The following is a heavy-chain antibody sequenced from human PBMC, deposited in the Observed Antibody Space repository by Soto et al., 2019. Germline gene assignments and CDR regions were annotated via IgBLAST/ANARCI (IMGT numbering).Heavy chain of an antibody. V-gene: IGHV1-18*01. CDR1: GYLFTSYG. CDR3: VVGLSGSKTFDY. J-gene: IGHJ4*02. CDR2: ISVYNGKT. D-gene: IGHD1-26*01. Sequence: QVQLVQSGAAVKKPGASVTVSCKPSGYLFTSYGISWVRQAPGQGLEWMGWISVYNGKTEYAQRFQGRVTVTTDTFTSTAHMELRSLRSDDTAIYYCVVGLSGSKTFDYWGQGTLVTVSS.